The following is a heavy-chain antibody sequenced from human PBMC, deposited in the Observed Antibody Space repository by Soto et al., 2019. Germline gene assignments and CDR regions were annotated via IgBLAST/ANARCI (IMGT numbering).Heavy chain of an antibody. J-gene: IGHJ4*02. CDR2: ISTDGATT. CDR1: EFTLSNYW. Sequence: PGGSLRLSCAASEFTLSNYWMHWVRQAPGKGLVWVSRISTDGATTTYADSVKGRFTISRDNAKNTLYLQMNSLRAEDTAVYYCARTGYTFGYDKWGQGTLVTVSS. V-gene: IGHV3-74*01. CDR3: ARTGYTFGYDK. D-gene: IGHD5-18*01.